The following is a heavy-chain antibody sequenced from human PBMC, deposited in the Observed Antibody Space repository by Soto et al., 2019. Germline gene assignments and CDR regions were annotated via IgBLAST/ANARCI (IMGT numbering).Heavy chain of an antibody. V-gene: IGHV1-69*01. CDR2: IIPIFGTA. CDR3: ARSVGAEIFDY. J-gene: IGHJ4*02. Sequence: QVQLVQSGAEVKKPGSSVKFSCKASGGTFSSYAISWVRQAPGQGLEWMGGIIPIFGTANYAQKFQGRVTITADESTRTAYMELSSLRSEDPAVYYCARSVGAEIFDYWGQGTLVTVSS. CDR1: GGTFSSYA.